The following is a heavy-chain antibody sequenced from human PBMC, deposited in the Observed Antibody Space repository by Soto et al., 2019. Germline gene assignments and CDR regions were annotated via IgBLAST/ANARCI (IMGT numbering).Heavy chain of an antibody. Sequence: ASVKVSCKASGYTFTSYDINWVRQATGQGLEWMGWMNPNSGNTGYAQKFQGRVTMTRNTSISTAYMELSSLRSEDTAVYYCARGGVSAAMGYYYYYYGMDVWGQGATVTVSS. D-gene: IGHD2-2*01. J-gene: IGHJ6*02. CDR2: MNPNSGNT. CDR1: GYTFTSYD. CDR3: ARGGVSAAMGYYYYYYGMDV. V-gene: IGHV1-8*01.